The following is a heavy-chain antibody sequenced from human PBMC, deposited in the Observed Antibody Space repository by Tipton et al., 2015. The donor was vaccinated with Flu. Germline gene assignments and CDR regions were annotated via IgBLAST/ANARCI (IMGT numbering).Heavy chain of an antibody. V-gene: IGHV1-8*01. D-gene: IGHD6-6*01. J-gene: IGHJ4*02. CDR2: MNPNSGNT. Sequence: QVQLVQSGAEVKKPGASVKVSCKASGYTFTSYDINWVRQATGQGLEWMGWMNPNSGNTGYAQKFQGRVTMTRNTSISTAYMELSSLGSEDTAVYYCASGQLYSGSPLFDYWGRGSLVTVSS. CDR1: GYTFTSYD. CDR3: ASGQLYSGSPLFDY.